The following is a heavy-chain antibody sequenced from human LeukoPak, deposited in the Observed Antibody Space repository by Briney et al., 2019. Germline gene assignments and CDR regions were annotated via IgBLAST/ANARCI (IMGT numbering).Heavy chain of an antibody. CDR3: AKGSVVPAAMGVPAFDI. D-gene: IGHD2-2*01. Sequence: GGXLRLSCAASGFTFSSYGMHWVRQAPGKGLEWVAFIRYDGSNKYYADSVKGRFTISRDNSKNTLYLQMNSLRAEDTAVYYCAKGSVVPAAMGVPAFDIWGQGTMVTVSS. V-gene: IGHV3-30*02. CDR2: IRYDGSNK. J-gene: IGHJ3*02. CDR1: GFTFSSYG.